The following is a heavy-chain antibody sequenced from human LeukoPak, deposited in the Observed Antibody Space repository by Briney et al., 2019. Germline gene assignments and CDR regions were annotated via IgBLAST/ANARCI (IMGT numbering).Heavy chain of an antibody. CDR1: GFTFINYA. V-gene: IGHV3-23*01. Sequence: PGGSLRLSCAASGFTFINYAMNWVRQAPGKGLEWVSAISGSGGTTYYADSVKGRLTVSRDNSKSTLYLQMNSLSADDTAVYYCAKGTGRSGTYYYFDYWGQGTLVTVSS. CDR3: AKGTGRSGTYYYFDY. CDR2: ISGSGGTT. J-gene: IGHJ4*02. D-gene: IGHD1-26*01.